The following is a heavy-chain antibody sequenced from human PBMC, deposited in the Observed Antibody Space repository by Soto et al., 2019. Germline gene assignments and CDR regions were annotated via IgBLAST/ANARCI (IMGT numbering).Heavy chain of an antibody. Sequence: ASVKVSCKASGYTFTSYGISWVRQAPGQGLEWMGWISAYNGNTNYAQKLQGRVTMTTDTSTSTAYMELRSLRSDDTAVYYCARDSYDFWSGPLGMDVWGQGITVTVSS. CDR3: ARDSYDFWSGPLGMDV. CDR1: GYTFTSYG. V-gene: IGHV1-18*01. CDR2: ISAYNGNT. J-gene: IGHJ6*02. D-gene: IGHD3-3*01.